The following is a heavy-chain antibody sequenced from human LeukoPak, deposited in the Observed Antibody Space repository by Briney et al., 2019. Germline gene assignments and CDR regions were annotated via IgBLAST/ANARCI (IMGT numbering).Heavy chain of an antibody. V-gene: IGHV4-59*01. D-gene: IGHD1-14*01. CDR1: AGSITNYY. Sequence: PETRSLTCTVAAGSITNYYWSWIRHLPGKGLGWIGYIYYIGSTTYNPSLKSRVTLSVDTSKNQFTLKLTSVTAMDTAVYDCARARFNQAYYYMDVWGKGTTVTVSS. J-gene: IGHJ6*03. CDR3: ARARFNQAYYYMDV. CDR2: IYYIGST.